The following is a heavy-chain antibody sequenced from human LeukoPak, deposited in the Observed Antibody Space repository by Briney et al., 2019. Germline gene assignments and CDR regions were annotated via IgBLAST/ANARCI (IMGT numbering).Heavy chain of an antibody. V-gene: IGHV6-1*01. Sequence: SQTLPLTCAISGDSVPSNSAAWNWIRQSPSRGLEWLGRTYYRSKWYNDYAVSVKSRITINPDTSKNQFSLQLNSVTPEDTAVYYCARSLLGAVAGTIAYFDYWGQGTLVTVSS. D-gene: IGHD6-19*01. CDR3: ARSLLGAVAGTIAYFDY. CDR1: GDSVPSNSAA. CDR2: TYYRSKWYN. J-gene: IGHJ4*02.